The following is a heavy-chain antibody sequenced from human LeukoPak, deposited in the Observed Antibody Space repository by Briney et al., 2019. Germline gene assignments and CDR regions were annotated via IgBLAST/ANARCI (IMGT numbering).Heavy chain of an antibody. CDR1: GGSISSGDYY. CDR3: ARETSLSGYKDWFDP. J-gene: IGHJ5*02. CDR2: IYYSGST. Sequence: PSQTLSLTCTVSGGSISSGDYYWSWIRQPPGKGLEWIGYIYYSGSTYYNPSLKSRVTISVDTSKNQFSLKLSSVTAADTAVYYCARETSLSGYKDWFDPWGQGTLVTVSS. D-gene: IGHD5-18*01. V-gene: IGHV4-30-4*01.